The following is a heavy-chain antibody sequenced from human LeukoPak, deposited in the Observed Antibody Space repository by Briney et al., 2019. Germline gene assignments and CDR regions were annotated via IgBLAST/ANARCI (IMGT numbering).Heavy chain of an antibody. D-gene: IGHD1-26*01. J-gene: IGHJ1*01. CDR1: GGTFSSYA. Sequence: GASVKVSCKASGGTFSSYAISWVRQAPGQGLEWMGGVIPIFGTANYAQKFQGRVTITTDESTSTAYMELSSLRSEDTAVYYCARGSPVGATASFQHWGQGTLVTVSS. CDR3: ARGSPVGATASFQH. CDR2: VIPIFGTA. V-gene: IGHV1-69*05.